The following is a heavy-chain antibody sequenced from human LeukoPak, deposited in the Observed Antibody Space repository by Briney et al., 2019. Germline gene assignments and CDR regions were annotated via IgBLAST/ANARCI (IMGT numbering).Heavy chain of an antibody. D-gene: IGHD6-13*01. CDR1: GGSISSYY. CDR2: IYYSGST. Sequence: PSETLSLTCTVSGGSISSYYWSWIRQPPGKGLEWIGYIYYSGSTNYNPSLKSRVTISVDTSKNQFSLKLSSVTAADTAVYYCARGKDSSSWTRAPYNWFDPWGQGTLVTVSS. V-gene: IGHV4-59*13. J-gene: IGHJ5*02. CDR3: ARGKDSSSWTRAPYNWFDP.